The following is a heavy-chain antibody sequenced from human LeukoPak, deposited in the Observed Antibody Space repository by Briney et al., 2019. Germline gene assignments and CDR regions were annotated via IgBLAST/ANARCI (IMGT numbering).Heavy chain of an antibody. CDR2: IGGSGDKT. CDR1: GFTLNRNA. CDR3: VRRGDASSGWGDHDF. V-gene: IGHV3-23*01. D-gene: IGHD6-19*01. J-gene: IGHJ4*02. Sequence: GGSLRLSCAASGFTLNRNAISWARQAPGKGLEWVSTIGGSGDKTFYADSVKGRFTISRDNSKNMVHLQMNSLTGEDTALYYCVRRGDASSGWGDHDFWGQGALVTVSS.